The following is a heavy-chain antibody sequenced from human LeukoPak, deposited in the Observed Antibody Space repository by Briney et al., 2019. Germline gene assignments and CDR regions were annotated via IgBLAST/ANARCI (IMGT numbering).Heavy chain of an antibody. CDR3: ANKSEYSSGFYAFDI. D-gene: IGHD5-18*01. CDR2: ISYGGSNK. V-gene: IGHV3-30*18. J-gene: IGHJ3*02. Sequence: GRSLTLSCAACGFTFSSYGMHWLRQAPGQELVWVAVISYGGSNKYYTDSVKGRFTISRDNSKNTLYLKMNSLRAEDTAVYYCANKSEYSSGFYAFDIWGQGTMVTVSS. CDR1: GFTFSSYG.